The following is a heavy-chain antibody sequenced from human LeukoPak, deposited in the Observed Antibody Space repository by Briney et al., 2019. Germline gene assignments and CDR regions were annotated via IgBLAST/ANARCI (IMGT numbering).Heavy chain of an antibody. V-gene: IGHV1-3*04. CDR2: ISTPSGQT. Sequence: GASVKVSCKASGYIFTNFEITWVRQAPGQGLEWMGWISTPSGQTEYSQKFQGRVTITRDTSASTAYLEVDSLRSEDTAVYYCAGTGAYYGWFDPWGQGTLVTVSS. CDR3: AGTGAYYGWFDP. J-gene: IGHJ5*02. CDR1: GYIFTNFE. D-gene: IGHD3-3*01.